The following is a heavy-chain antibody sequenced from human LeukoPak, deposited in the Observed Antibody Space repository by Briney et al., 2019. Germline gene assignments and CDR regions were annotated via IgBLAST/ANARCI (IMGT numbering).Heavy chain of an antibody. Sequence: KPGGSLRLSAASGCTTFSDYYMSWLRPAPGKGLEGVSRISGSSTYTNYAESVKGRFTISRDNANNSLYLQMNSLTAEDTAVFYCARVGSRGCFFDYWGQGTLVSVSS. CDR1: CTTFSDYY. D-gene: IGHD3-16*01. CDR3: ARVGSRGCFFDY. CDR2: ISGSSTYT. J-gene: IGHJ4*02. V-gene: IGHV3-11*06.